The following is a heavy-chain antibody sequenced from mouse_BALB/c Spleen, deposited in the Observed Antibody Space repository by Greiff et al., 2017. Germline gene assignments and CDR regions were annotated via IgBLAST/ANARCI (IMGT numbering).Heavy chain of an antibody. CDR1: GFTFSSYA. CDR2: ISSGGST. D-gene: IGHD1-2*01. Sequence: EVMLVESGGGLVKPGGSLKLSCAASGFTFSSYAMSWVRQTPEKRLEWVASISSGGSTYYPASVKGRFTISRDNARNILYLQMSSLRSEDTAMYYCARDDYGYYAMDYWGQGTSVTVSS. J-gene: IGHJ4*01. V-gene: IGHV5-6-5*01. CDR3: ARDDYGYYAMDY.